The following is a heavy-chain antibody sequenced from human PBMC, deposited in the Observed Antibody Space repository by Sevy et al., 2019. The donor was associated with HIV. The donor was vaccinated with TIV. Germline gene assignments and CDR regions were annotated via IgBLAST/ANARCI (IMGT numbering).Heavy chain of an antibody. V-gene: IGHV3-48*02. CDR1: GFTFSSYS. J-gene: IGHJ4*02. Sequence: GGSLRLSCAASGFTFSSYSMNWVRQAPGKGLEWVSYISSSSSTIYYADSVKGRFTISRDNAKNSLYLQMNSLRDEDTAVYYCARDPDYYDSSGYYSFFDYWGQGTLVNVSS. CDR3: ARDPDYYDSSGYYSFFDY. CDR2: ISSSSSTI. D-gene: IGHD3-22*01.